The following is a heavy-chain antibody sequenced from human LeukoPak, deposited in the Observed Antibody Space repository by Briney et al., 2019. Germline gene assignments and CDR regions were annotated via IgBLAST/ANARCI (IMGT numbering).Heavy chain of an antibody. CDR1: GFTVSSNY. J-gene: IGHJ4*02. D-gene: IGHD3-16*02. Sequence: GGSLRLSYAASGFTVSSNYMSWVRQAPGKGLEWVSVIYSGGSTYYADSVKGRFTISRDNSKNTLYLQMNSLRAEDTAVYYCAKDPRYFVWGSYRYTRGDYWGQGTLVTVSS. CDR2: IYSGGST. CDR3: AKDPRYFVWGSYRYTRGDY. V-gene: IGHV3-53*05.